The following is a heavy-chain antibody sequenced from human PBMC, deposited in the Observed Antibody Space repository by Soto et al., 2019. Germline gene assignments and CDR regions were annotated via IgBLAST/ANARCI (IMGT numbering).Heavy chain of an antibody. CDR2: ISSGRPDI. J-gene: IGHJ4*02. CDR3: ARDHLGIAAGDFDL. D-gene: IGHD6-19*01. Sequence: EDQLVESGGGLVKPGGSLRLSCAASGFSFDTYNMNWVRQAPGKGLEWVSSISSGRPDIFYADSVRGRFTISRDDAKKSLFLQMNSLRADXXXVYYCARDHLGIAAGDFDLWGQGTLVTVSS. CDR1: GFSFDTYN. V-gene: IGHV3-21*02.